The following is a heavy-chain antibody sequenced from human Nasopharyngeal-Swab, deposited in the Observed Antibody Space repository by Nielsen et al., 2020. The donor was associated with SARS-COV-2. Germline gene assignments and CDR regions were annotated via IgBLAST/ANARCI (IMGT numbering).Heavy chain of an antibody. V-gene: IGHV3-74*01. CDR1: GFTFSSYA. CDR2: INTDATST. CDR3: TRAGYSGSYGGFDS. D-gene: IGHD1-26*01. J-gene: IGHJ4*02. Sequence: GGSLRLSCAASGFTFSSYAMHWVRQAPGKGLVWVSRINTDATSTSYADSVKGRFTIFRDNAKNMVFLQMNSLTAEDTAIYYCTRAGYSGSYGGFDSWGQGTLVSVSS.